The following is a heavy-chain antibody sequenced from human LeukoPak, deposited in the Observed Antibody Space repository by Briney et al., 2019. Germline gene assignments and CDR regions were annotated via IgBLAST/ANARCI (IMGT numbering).Heavy chain of an antibody. J-gene: IGHJ5*02. Sequence: ASVKVSCKASGYTFTSYDINWVRQATGQGLEWMGWMNPNSGNTGYAQKFQGRVSITRNTSISTAYMELSSLRSEDTAVYYCARGAYYYDSNNWFDPWGQGTLVTVSS. CDR1: GYTFTSYD. D-gene: IGHD3-22*01. CDR2: MNPNSGNT. V-gene: IGHV1-8*03. CDR3: ARGAYYYDSNNWFDP.